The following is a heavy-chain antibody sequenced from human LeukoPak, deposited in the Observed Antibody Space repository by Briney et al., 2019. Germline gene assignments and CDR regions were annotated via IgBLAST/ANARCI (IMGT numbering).Heavy chain of an antibody. D-gene: IGHD6-6*01. V-gene: IGHV4-39*01. CDR2: IYYSGRT. J-gene: IGHJ4*02. CDR3: AGEYSSSAGH. CDR1: GGSISISNYH. Sequence: SETLSLTCTVSGGSISISNYHWGWIRQPPGKGLEWIGSIYYSGRTYYKPSLKSRVTISVDTSKSQFSLKLTSVTAADTAVYYCAGEYSSSAGHWGQGTLVTVSS.